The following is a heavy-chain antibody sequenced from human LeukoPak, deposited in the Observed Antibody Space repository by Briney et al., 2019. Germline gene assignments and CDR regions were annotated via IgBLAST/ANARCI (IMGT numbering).Heavy chain of an antibody. J-gene: IGHJ6*04. CDR2: TRSKVNNHTT. V-gene: IGHV3-72*01. CDR3: ARMTFGGMDF. CDR1: GITLSDQY. Sequence: GGSLRLSCAASGITLSDQYMEWVRQTPGKGLEWVGRTRSKVNNHTTEYAASVKGRLTISRDDSNNSLYLQMNSLKTEDTAVYYCARMTFGGMDFWGKGTTVTVSS. D-gene: IGHD3-16*01.